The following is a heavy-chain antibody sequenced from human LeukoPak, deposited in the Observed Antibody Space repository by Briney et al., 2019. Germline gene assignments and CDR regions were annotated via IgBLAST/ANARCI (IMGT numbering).Heavy chain of an antibody. CDR3: ARSRSGYYMDV. V-gene: IGHV3-48*01. Sequence: GGSLKLSCAASGFTLSSYSMNWVRQAPGKGLKWVSHITSGGSTISYADSVKGRFTISRDIAKNSLYLQMNSLRAEDTAVYYCARSRSGYYMDVWGKGTTVTVSS. J-gene: IGHJ6*03. D-gene: IGHD3-10*01. CDR2: ITSGGSTI. CDR1: GFTLSSYS.